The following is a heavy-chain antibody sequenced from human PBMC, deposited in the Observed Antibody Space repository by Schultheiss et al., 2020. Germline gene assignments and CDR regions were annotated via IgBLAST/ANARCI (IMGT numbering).Heavy chain of an antibody. V-gene: IGHV1-18*01. CDR3: AREGYCSGGSCYVAYGMDV. Sequence: ASVKVSCQGSVYTFTSYGISWLRPAPGQGLEWMGWISAYNGNTNYAQKLQGRVTMTTDTSTSTAYMELSRLRSDETTVYYCAREGYCSGGSCYVAYGMDVWGQGTTVTVSS. CDR1: VYTFTSYG. CDR2: ISAYNGNT. D-gene: IGHD2-15*01. J-gene: IGHJ6*02.